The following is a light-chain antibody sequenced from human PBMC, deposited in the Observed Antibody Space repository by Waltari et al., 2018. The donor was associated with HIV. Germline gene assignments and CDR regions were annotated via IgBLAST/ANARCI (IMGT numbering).Light chain of an antibody. CDR2: EVS. CDR3: SSYTNKYTWV. V-gene: IGLV2-14*01. J-gene: IGLJ3*02. Sequence: QSALTQPASVSGSPGQSITISCTGTTSAIGESNYVSWFQHHPAAAPKLISFEVSTRPSVVSTRFSGSRSGNMASLTVSGLQPEDEADYYCSSYTNKYTWVFGGGTKLTVL. CDR1: TSAIGESNY.